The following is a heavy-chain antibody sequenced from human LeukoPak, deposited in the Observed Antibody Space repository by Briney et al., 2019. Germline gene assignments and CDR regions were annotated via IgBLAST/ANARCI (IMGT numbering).Heavy chain of an antibody. J-gene: IGHJ4*02. CDR3: ARHGDNDYFDY. CDR2: IYYSGNT. Sequence: SETLSLTCTVSGGSISSATYCWDWIRQPPGKGLEWIGSIYYSGNTHYNPSLKSRVTISVDTSKNQFSLKLSSVTAADTAVYYCARHGDNDYFDYWGQGTLVTVSS. V-gene: IGHV4-39*01. CDR1: GGSISSATYC. D-gene: IGHD7-27*01.